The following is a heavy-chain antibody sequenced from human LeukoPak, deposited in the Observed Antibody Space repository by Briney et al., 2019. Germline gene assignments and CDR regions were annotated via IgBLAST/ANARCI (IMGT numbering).Heavy chain of an antibody. D-gene: IGHD4-17*01. V-gene: IGHV1-18*01. CDR1: GYTFTSYG. Sequence: ASVKVCFKASGYTFTSYGISWVRQAPGQGLEWMGWISAYTGNTNYAQKLQGRVTMTTDTSTSTAYMELRSLRSDDTAVYYCARERRSTVTSRYYFDYWGQGTLHTVSS. J-gene: IGHJ4*02. CDR2: ISAYTGNT. CDR3: ARERRSTVTSRYYFDY.